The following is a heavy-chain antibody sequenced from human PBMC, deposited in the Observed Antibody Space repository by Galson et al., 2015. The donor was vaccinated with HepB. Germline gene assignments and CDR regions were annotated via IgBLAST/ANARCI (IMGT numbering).Heavy chain of an antibody. J-gene: IGHJ2*01. CDR3: ARGTTVTTNWYFDL. CDR1: GYTFSNYA. D-gene: IGHD4-17*01. V-gene: IGHV1-18*04. Sequence: SVKVSCKASGYTFSNYAINWVRQAPGQGLERMGWISSYNDYTHYAQNLQGRVTMTTDTSTRTAYMELRSLRSDDTAVYYCARGTTVTTNWYFDLWGRGTLVTVSS. CDR2: ISSYNDYT.